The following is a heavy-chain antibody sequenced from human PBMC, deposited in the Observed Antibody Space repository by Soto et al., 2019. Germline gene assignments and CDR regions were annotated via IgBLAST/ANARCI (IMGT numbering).Heavy chain of an antibody. CDR2: IYHTGHT. D-gene: IGHD3-16*01. Sequence: SETLSLTCIVSNFSISSGYYWGWIRQSPGKGLEWIATIYHTGHTYYNPSLKSRVTISVDTSENHFSLKLSSVTAADTAFYYCARVRGEFSLPGSLDLDFWGQGTLVTVSS. J-gene: IGHJ4*02. V-gene: IGHV4-38-2*02. CDR1: NFSISSGYY. CDR3: ARVRGEFSLPGSLDLDF.